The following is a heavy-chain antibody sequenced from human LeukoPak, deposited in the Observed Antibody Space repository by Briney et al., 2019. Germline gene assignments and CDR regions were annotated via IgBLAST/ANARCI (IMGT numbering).Heavy chain of an antibody. D-gene: IGHD2-15*01. CDR2: ISAYNGNT. CDR3: ARRGPLLFHYYYYMDV. Sequence: ASVKVSCKASGYTFTSYGISWVRQAPGQGLEWMGWISAYNGNTNYAQKLQGRVTMTTDTSTSTAYMELRSLRSDDAALYYCARRGPLLFHYYYYMDVWGKGTTVTVSS. J-gene: IGHJ6*03. CDR1: GYTFTSYG. V-gene: IGHV1-18*01.